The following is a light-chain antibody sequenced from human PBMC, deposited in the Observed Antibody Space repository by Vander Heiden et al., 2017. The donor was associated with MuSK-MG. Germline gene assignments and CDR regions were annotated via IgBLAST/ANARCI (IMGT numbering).Light chain of an antibody. CDR2: DGN. V-gene: IGLV2-11*01. J-gene: IGLJ2*01. CDR1: SDDVGGYDY. CDR3: CSDAGDYSFL. Sequence: QSALTQPRSVSGSPGQSVTISCTGTSDDVGGYDYVSWFRQDPGKAPKLIIYDGNKRPSGVPDRLSGSKSGNTASLTISGLRTEDEGDYYCCSDAGDYSFLFGGGTKLTVL.